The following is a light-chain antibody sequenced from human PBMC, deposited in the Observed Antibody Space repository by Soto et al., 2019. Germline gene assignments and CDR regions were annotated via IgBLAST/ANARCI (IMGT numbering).Light chain of an antibody. J-gene: IGLJ2*01. Sequence: QSALTQPASVSGSPGQSITISCTGTSSDVGSYNLVSWYQQHPGKAPKLMIYEGSKRPSGVSNRFSGSKSGNTASLTISGLQAEDEADYYCCSYAGVVFGGGTKVIVL. CDR1: SSDVGSYNL. CDR2: EGS. V-gene: IGLV2-23*01. CDR3: CSYAGVV.